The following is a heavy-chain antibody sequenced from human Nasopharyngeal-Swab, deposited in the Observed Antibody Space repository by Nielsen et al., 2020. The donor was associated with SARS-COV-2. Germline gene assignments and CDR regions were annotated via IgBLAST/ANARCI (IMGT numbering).Heavy chain of an antibody. J-gene: IGHJ3*02. V-gene: IGHV4-61*07. CDR3: AKQLAAAGPPGAFDI. D-gene: IGHD6-13*01. Sequence: RQAPGKGLEWIGYIYYSGSTNYNPSLKSRVTISVDTSKNQFSLKLSSVTAADTAVYYCAKQLAAAGPPGAFDIWGQGTMVTVSS. CDR2: IYYSGST.